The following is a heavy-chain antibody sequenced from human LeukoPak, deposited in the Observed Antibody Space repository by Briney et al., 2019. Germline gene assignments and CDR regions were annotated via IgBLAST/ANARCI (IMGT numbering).Heavy chain of an antibody. V-gene: IGHV4-39*07. Sequence: PSETLSLTCTVSGGSISSSSYYWGWIRQPPGKGLEWIGSIYYSGSTYYNPSLKSRVTISVDTSKNQFSLKLSSVTAADTAVYYCARVGNYGSGSYKPPYYYYYMDVWGKGTTVTISS. CDR3: ARVGNYGSGSYKPPYYYYYMDV. CDR1: GGSISSSSYY. J-gene: IGHJ6*03. D-gene: IGHD3-10*01. CDR2: IYYSGST.